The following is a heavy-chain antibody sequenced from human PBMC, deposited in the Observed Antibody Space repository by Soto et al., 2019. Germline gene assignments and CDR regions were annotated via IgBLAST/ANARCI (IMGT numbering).Heavy chain of an antibody. CDR3: ASVGTGNHYYYMDV. V-gene: IGHV4-39*01. J-gene: IGHJ6*03. CDR1: GGSISSSSYY. Sequence: SETLSLTCTVSGGSISSSSYYWGWIRQPPGKGLEWIGSIYYSGSTYYNPSLKSRVTISVDTSKNQFSLKLSSVTAADTAVYYCASVGTGNHYYYMDVWGKGTTVTVSS. D-gene: IGHD1-1*01. CDR2: IYYSGST.